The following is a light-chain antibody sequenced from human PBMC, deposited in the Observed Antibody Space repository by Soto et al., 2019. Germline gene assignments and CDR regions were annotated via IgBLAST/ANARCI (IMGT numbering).Light chain of an antibody. CDR2: GAS. J-gene: IGKJ1*01. CDR3: HQFYSSLT. CDR1: HGFSSSY. V-gene: IGKV3-20*01. Sequence: EIVLTQSPGTLSLSPGERATLSCRASHGFSSSYFAWYQQKPVQAPRLLIYGASSRATGIPDRFSGSASGTDFTLTISRLDPEDFEVYFGHQFYSSLTFGQGTKVEIK.